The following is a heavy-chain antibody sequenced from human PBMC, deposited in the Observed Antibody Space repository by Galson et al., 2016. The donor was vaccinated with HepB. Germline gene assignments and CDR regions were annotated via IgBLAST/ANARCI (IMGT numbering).Heavy chain of an antibody. J-gene: IGHJ4*02. CDR2: IWNDGSSK. Sequence: SLRLSCAASGFTFSSYGMHWVRQAPGKGLEWVAVIWNDGSSKYYADSVKGRFPISRDNSKNTLYLQMNSLRAEDTAVYYCARDHGDSNYVAGYWGQGTLVTVSS. D-gene: IGHD4-11*01. CDR3: ARDHGDSNYVAGY. V-gene: IGHV3-33*01. CDR1: GFTFSSYG.